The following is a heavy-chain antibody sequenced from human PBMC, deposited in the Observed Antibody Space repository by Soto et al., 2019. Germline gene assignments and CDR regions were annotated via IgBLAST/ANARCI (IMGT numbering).Heavy chain of an antibody. Sequence: GGSLRLSCAASGFTFSSESMNWVRQAPGKGLEWVSYISSSSSTIYYADSVKGRFTIPRDNAKNLMYLQMNSLRDEDTAVYYCTRDHLNYWGQGTLVTVSS. V-gene: IGHV3-48*02. CDR1: GFTFSSES. J-gene: IGHJ4*02. CDR3: TRDHLNY. CDR2: ISSSSSTI.